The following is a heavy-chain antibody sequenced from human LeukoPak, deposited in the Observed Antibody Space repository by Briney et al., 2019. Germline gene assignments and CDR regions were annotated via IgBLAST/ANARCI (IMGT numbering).Heavy chain of an antibody. CDR3: ARGSGYCSGGSCRVMGYFDY. D-gene: IGHD2-15*01. J-gene: IGHJ4*02. V-gene: IGHV4-59*01. Sequence: SETLSLTCTVSGGSISSYYWSWIRQPPGKGLEWIGYIYYSGSTNYNPSLKSRVTISVDTSKNQFSPKLSSVTAADTAVYYCARGSGYCSGGSCRVMGYFDYWGQGTLVTVSS. CDR2: IYYSGST. CDR1: GGSISSYY.